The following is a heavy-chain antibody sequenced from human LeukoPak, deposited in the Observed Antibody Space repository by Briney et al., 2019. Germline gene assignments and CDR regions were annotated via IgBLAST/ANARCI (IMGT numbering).Heavy chain of an antibody. Sequence: GGSLRLSCAASGFTFSSYGMHWVRQAPGKGLEWVTFISYDGNNRKYADFVAGRFTISRDNSKNTLYLEMNSVRPEDTALYYCVRKIGSPPSPGHFDYWGQGTLVTVSS. D-gene: IGHD1-26*01. CDR2: ISYDGNNR. CDR1: GFTFSSYG. V-gene: IGHV3-30*03. J-gene: IGHJ4*02. CDR3: VRKIGSPPSPGHFDY.